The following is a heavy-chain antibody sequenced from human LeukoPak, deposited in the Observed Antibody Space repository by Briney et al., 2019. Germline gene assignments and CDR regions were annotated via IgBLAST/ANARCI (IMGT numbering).Heavy chain of an antibody. CDR1: GFNFNCYL. CDR2: ISPGDSKT. V-gene: IGHV5-51*01. J-gene: IGHJ3*01. Sequence: ESLKISCQVSGFNFNCYLIAWVRQMPGKGLEWMGSISPGDSKTKYSPSFQGQVSISVDRSITTAYLQWRSLKASDTAMYYCARHREWILVGAFDLWGHGTMVTVSS. CDR3: ARHREWILVGAFDL. D-gene: IGHD2-8*02.